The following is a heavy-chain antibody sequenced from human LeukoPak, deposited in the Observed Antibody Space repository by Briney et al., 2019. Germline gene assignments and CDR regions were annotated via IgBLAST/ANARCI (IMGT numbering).Heavy chain of an antibody. V-gene: IGHV3-11*01. CDR2: ISSSGSTI. CDR1: GFTFSDYY. Sequence: TGGSLRLSCAASGFTFSDYYMSWIRQAPGKGLEWVSYISSSGSTIYYADPVKGRFTISRDNAKNSLYLQMNSLRAEDTAVYYCARADIVVVVAAKAMDVWGKGTTVTISS. J-gene: IGHJ6*03. CDR3: ARADIVVVVAAKAMDV. D-gene: IGHD2-15*01.